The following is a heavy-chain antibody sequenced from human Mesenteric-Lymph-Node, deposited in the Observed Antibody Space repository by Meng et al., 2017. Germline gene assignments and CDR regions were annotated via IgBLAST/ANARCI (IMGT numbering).Heavy chain of an antibody. J-gene: IGHJ4*02. CDR2: INTNTGNP. Sequence: QVLLVQSWSELKKPGASGKVSCNASGYTFTSQAMNWVRQAPGQGLEWMGRINTNTGNPGYAQGFTGRFVFSLDTSVSTAYLQITSLKAEDTAVYYCARDLTYGFLEWGQGTLVTVSS. CDR3: ARDLTYGFLE. D-gene: IGHD3-3*01. V-gene: IGHV7-4-1*02. CDR1: GYTFTSQA.